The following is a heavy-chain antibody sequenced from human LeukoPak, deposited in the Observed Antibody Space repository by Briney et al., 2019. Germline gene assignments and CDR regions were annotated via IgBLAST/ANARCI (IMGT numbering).Heavy chain of an antibody. D-gene: IGHD3-22*01. CDR1: GFRFSDYW. CDR3: ARNPAYYYPDYFDY. Sequence: GGSLRLSCAASGFRFSDYWMSWVRQAPGKGLEWVANIKQDGSEKYYVDSVKGRFTISRDNAKNSLYLQMNSLRAADTAVYYCARNPAYYYPDYFDYWAQGTLVTVSS. J-gene: IGHJ4*02. V-gene: IGHV3-7*01. CDR2: IKQDGSEK.